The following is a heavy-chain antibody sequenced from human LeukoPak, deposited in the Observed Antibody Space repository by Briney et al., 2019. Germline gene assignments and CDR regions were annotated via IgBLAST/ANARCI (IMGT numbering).Heavy chain of an antibody. Sequence: PSETLSLTCIVSGGSISSSSYYWGWIRQPPGKGLEWIGSIYYSGSTYYNPSLKSRVTISVDTSKNQFSLKLSSVTAADTAVYYCARHGSSWKTFDYWGQGTLVTVSS. CDR1: GGSISSSSYY. D-gene: IGHD6-13*01. CDR2: IYYSGST. V-gene: IGHV4-39*01. CDR3: ARHGSSWKTFDY. J-gene: IGHJ4*02.